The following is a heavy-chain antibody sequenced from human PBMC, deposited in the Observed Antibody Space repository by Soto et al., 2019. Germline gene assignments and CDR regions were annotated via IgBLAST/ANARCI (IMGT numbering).Heavy chain of an antibody. CDR1: GFTFSAYA. D-gene: IGHD6-25*01. CDR3: ARAGRQPGHSGFDFDC. Sequence: GGSLRLSCTASGFTFSAYAMNWVRQAPGKGLEWLSYISEVNDNIQYADSVRGRFTVSRDNAGNSLFLQMNGLRAEDTAVYFCARAGRQPGHSGFDFDCWGQGTLVTVSS. V-gene: IGHV3-48*01. J-gene: IGHJ5*01. CDR2: ISEVNDNI.